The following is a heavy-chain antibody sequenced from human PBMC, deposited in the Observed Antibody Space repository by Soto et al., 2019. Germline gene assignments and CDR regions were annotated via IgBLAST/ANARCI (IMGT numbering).Heavy chain of an antibody. V-gene: IGHV4-30-2*01. CDR1: GGYSSSVGSS. J-gene: IGHJ4*02. CDR2: IYHSGST. Sequence: SEIHSLTCTVSGGYSSSVGSSWSWIRQQPGKVLEWIGYIYHSGSTYYNPSLKSRVTISVDRSKTQFSLKLTSVTAADTAVYYCARAGDSSGPVALGYWGQGTLVTVSS. D-gene: IGHD6-19*01. CDR3: ARAGDSSGPVALGY.